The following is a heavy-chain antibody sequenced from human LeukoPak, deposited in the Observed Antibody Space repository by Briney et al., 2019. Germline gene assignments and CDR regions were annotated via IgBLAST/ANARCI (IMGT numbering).Heavy chain of an antibody. Sequence: ASVKVSCKASGYTFTGYYMHWVRQAPGQGLEWMGWINPNSGGTNYAQKFQGRVTMTRDTSISTAYMELSRLRSDDTAVYYCARDLAVRDTAMVTGYFDYWGQGTLVTVSS. CDR2: INPNSGGT. J-gene: IGHJ4*02. CDR1: GYTFTGYY. V-gene: IGHV1-2*02. D-gene: IGHD5-18*01. CDR3: ARDLAVRDTAMVTGYFDY.